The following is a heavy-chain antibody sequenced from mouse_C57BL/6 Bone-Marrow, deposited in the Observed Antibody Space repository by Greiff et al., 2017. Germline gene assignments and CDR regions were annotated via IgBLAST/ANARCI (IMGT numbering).Heavy chain of an antibody. V-gene: IGHV1-69*01. CDR2: IDPSDSYT. CDR3: ARNYYASYWYFDV. CDR1: GYTFTSYW. D-gene: IGHD2-1*01. Sequence: QVQLQQPGAELVMPGASVKLSCKASGYTFTSYWMHWVKQRPGQGLEWIGEIDPSDSYTNYNQKFKGKSTLTVDKSSSTAYMQLSSLPSEDSAVYYCARNYYASYWYFDVWGTGTTVTVSS. J-gene: IGHJ1*03.